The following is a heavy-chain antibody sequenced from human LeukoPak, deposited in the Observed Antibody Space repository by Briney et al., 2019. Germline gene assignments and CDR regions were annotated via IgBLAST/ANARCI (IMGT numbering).Heavy chain of an antibody. D-gene: IGHD3-9*01. CDR2: INTNNGNT. V-gene: IGHV1-18*01. CDR1: GYTFTNYG. Sequence: ASVKVSCKGSGYTFTNYGITWVRQAPGQGLEWMGWINTNNGNTNYVQRLQGRVTMTTDTSTSTAYMELRSLRSDDTAVYYCARGLGDYNTDWFPVSGYWGQGTPVTVSS. CDR3: ARGLGDYNTDWFPVSGY. J-gene: IGHJ4*02.